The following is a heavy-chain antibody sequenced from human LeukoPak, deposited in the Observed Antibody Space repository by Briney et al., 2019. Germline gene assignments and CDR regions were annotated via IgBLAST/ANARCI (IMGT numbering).Heavy chain of an antibody. D-gene: IGHD4-23*01. J-gene: IGHJ4*02. V-gene: IGHV4-59*01. Sequence: NPSETLSLTCTVSGSSISTYYWSWIRQPPGKGLEWIGYIYYSGSTNYNPSLKSRVTMSLDTSTNKFSLKLTSVTAADTAVYYCARGGTVVNGFDYWGQGTLVTVSS. CDR1: GSSISTYY. CDR3: ARGGTVVNGFDY. CDR2: IYYSGST.